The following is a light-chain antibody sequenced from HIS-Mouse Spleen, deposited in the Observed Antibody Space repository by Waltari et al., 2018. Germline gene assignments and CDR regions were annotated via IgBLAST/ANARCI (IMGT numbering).Light chain of an antibody. Sequence: QSALTQPASVSGSPGQSITISCTGTSSDVGSYHLVPWYQQHPGKAPKLMIYEGSKRPSGVSKRFSGSKSGNTASLTISGLQAEDEADYYCCSYAGSSTYVFGTGTKVTVL. CDR3: CSYAGSSTYV. V-gene: IGLV2-23*01. CDR1: SSDVGSYHL. J-gene: IGLJ1*01. CDR2: EGS.